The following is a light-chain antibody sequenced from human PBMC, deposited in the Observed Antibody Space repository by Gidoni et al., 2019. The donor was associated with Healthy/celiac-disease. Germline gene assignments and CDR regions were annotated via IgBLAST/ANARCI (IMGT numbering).Light chain of an antibody. CDR3: SSYTSSSTLV. CDR2: EVS. J-gene: IGLJ2*01. V-gene: IGLV2-14*01. Sequence: QSALTQPASVSGSPGQSITISCTGTSSDVGGYNYVSWYQQHPGKAPKLMIYEVSNRPPGVSNRFSCSKSGHTASLTISGLQAEDEADYYCSSYTSSSTLVFGGGTKLTVL. CDR1: SSDVGGYNY.